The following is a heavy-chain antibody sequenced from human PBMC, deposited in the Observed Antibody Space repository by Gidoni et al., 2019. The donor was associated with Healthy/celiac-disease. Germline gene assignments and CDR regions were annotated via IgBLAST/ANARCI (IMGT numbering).Heavy chain of an antibody. CDR3: AGRERHCSSTSCYIHYYYYMDV. CDR1: GGTFSSYA. Sequence: QVQLVQSGADVKKPGSSVKVSCTASGGTFSSYAISWVRQAPGQGLACMGGIIPIFGTANYAQKFQGRVTITSDKSTSTAYMELSSLRSEDTAVYYCAGRERHCSSTSCYIHYYYYMDVWGKGTTVTVSS. V-gene: IGHV1-69*06. D-gene: IGHD2-2*02. J-gene: IGHJ6*03. CDR2: IIPIFGTA.